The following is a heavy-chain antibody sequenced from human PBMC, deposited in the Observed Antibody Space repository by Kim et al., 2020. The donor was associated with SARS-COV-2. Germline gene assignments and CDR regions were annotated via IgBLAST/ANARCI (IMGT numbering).Heavy chain of an antibody. J-gene: IGHJ6*02. CDR1: GYTLTELS. Sequence: ASVKVSCKVSGYTLTELSMHWVRQAPGKGLEWMGGFDPEDGETIYAQKFQGRVTMTEDTSTDTAYMELSSLRSEDTAVYYCATGGAMVRGEYYYGMDVWGQGTTVTVSS. CDR2: FDPEDGET. V-gene: IGHV1-24*01. CDR3: ATGGAMVRGEYYYGMDV. D-gene: IGHD3-10*01.